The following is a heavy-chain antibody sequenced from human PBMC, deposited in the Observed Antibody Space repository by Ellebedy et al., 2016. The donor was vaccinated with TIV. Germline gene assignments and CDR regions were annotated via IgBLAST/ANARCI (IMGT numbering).Heavy chain of an antibody. CDR2: ISGSGGTT. Sequence: GGSLRLXXAASGFTFRSYAMSWVRQAPGKGLEWVSIISGSGGTTYYADSVKGRFTISRDNSKNTLYLQMNSLRAEDTAVYYCAKDREYSSSWYMGDGAFDIWGQGTMVTVSS. J-gene: IGHJ3*02. V-gene: IGHV3-23*01. D-gene: IGHD6-13*01. CDR3: AKDREYSSSWYMGDGAFDI. CDR1: GFTFRSYA.